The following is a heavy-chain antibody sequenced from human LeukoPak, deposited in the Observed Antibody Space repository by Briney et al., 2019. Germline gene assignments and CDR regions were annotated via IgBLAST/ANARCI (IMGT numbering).Heavy chain of an antibody. Sequence: SSVKVSCKASGGTFSSYAISWVRQAPGQGLEWMGGIVPIFGTANYAQKFQGRVTITADKSTSTAYMELSSLRSEDTAVYYCARAGYCSSTSCYSYYYYGMDVWGKGITVTVSS. CDR2: IVPIFGTA. CDR3: ARAGYCSSTSCYSYYYYGMDV. D-gene: IGHD2-2*01. J-gene: IGHJ6*04. CDR1: GGTFSSYA. V-gene: IGHV1-69*06.